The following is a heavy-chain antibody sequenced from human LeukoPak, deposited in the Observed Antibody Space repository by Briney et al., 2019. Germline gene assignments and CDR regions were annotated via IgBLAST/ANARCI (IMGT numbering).Heavy chain of an antibody. J-gene: IGHJ4*02. D-gene: IGHD6-19*01. CDR3: AKHAGVSSAGLSHFDY. Sequence: GGSLRLSCAASGFTFSNYAMSWVRQAPGKGLEWVSGISATGGSTYYADSVKGQFAISRDNSKNTLSLQMNNLRADDTAVYYCAKHAGVSSAGLSHFDYWGQGTLVTVSS. CDR1: GFTFSNYA. V-gene: IGHV3-23*01. CDR2: ISATGGST.